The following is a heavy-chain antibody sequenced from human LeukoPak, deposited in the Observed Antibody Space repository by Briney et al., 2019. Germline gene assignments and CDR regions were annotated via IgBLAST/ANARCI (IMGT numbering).Heavy chain of an antibody. CDR3: AKAPRTLYYYYGMDV. J-gene: IGHJ6*02. CDR1: GFTFISYA. V-gene: IGHV3-23*01. Sequence: PGGCLRLSCAASGFTFISYAMSWVRQAPGKGLEWVSAISGSGGSTYYADSVKGRFTISRDNSKNTLYLQMNSLRAEDTAVYYCAKAPRTLYYYYGMDVWGQGTTVTVSS. CDR2: ISGSGGST.